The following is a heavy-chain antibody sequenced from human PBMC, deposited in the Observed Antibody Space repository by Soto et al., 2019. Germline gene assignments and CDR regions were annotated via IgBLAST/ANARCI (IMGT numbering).Heavy chain of an antibody. CDR2: IYYSGST. J-gene: IGHJ6*02. CDR1: GGSISSGDYY. V-gene: IGHV4-30-4*01. CDR3: AREGTSSSWLDYGMDV. D-gene: IGHD6-13*01. Sequence: QVQLQESGPGLVKPSQTLSLTCTVSGGSISSGDYYWSWIRQPPGKGLEWIGYIYYSGSTYYNPSLKSRVTISVDTSKNQFSLKLSSVTAADTAVYYCAREGTSSSWLDYGMDVWGQGTTVTVSS.